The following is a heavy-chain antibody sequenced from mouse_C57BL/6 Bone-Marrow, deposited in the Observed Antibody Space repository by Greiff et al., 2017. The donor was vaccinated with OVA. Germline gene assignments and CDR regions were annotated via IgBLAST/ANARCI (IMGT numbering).Heavy chain of an antibody. D-gene: IGHD2-10*01. CDR3: AQIGHPYFPFAY. J-gene: IGHJ3*01. V-gene: IGHV1-54*01. CDR2: INPGSGGT. Sequence: QVQLQQSGAELVRPGTSVKVSCKASGYAFTNYLIEWVKQSPGHGLEWIGVINPGSGGTNYNEKFKGKATLTADKSSSTAYMQLSSLTSEDSAVYYCAQIGHPYFPFAYWGQGTLVTVSA. CDR1: GYAFTNYL.